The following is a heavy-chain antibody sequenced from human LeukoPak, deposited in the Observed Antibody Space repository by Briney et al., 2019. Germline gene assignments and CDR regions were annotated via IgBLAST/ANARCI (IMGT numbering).Heavy chain of an antibody. CDR1: GDSISFYY. V-gene: IGHV4-4*07. CDR3: AREWRY. CDR2: IYSSCST. J-gene: IGHJ4*02. D-gene: IGHD3-3*01. Sequence: SETLPLTCTVSGDSISFYYWTWIRQPAGKGLQWIGRIYSSCSTNYNPSLQSRVTISLDKSKTQISPRLTSVTAADTAVYCSAREWRYWGQATLVTVPS.